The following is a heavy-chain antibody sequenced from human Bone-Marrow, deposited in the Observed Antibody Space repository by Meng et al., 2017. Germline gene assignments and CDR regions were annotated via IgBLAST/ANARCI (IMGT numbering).Heavy chain of an antibody. J-gene: IGHJ4*02. CDR2: ISYDGSNK. Sequence: GESLKISCAASGFTFSSYAMHWVRQAPGKGLEWVAVISYDGSNKYYADYVKGRFTISRDNSKNTLYLQMNSLRAEDTAVYYCARPRNDCYLNMNYYDSSGYYVDYWARG. CDR3: ARPRNDCYLNMNYYDSSGYYVDY. CDR1: GFTFSSYA. V-gene: IGHV3-30*01. D-gene: IGHD3-22*01.